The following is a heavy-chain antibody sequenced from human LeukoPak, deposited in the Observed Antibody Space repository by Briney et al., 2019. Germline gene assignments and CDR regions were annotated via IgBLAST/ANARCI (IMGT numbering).Heavy chain of an antibody. Sequence: HPGRSLRLSCAASGFTFYDYAMHWVRQAPGKGLEWVSGISWNSGSIGYADSVKGRFTISRDNAKNSLYLQMNSLRAEDTALYYCAKGAIAARPDYYYYYYMDVWGKGTTVTVSS. CDR3: AKGAIAARPDYYYYYYMDV. CDR2: ISWNSGSI. D-gene: IGHD6-6*01. J-gene: IGHJ6*03. V-gene: IGHV3-9*01. CDR1: GFTFYDYA.